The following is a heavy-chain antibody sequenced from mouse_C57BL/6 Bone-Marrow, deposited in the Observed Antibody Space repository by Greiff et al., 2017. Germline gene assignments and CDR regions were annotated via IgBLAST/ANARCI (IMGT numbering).Heavy chain of an antibody. CDR2: IDPETGGT. CDR3: TATSSPEFAY. V-gene: IGHV1-15*01. D-gene: IGHD1-1*01. Sequence: QVQLKESGAELVRPGASVTLSCKASGYTFTDYEMHWVKQTPVHGLEWIGAIDPETGGTAYNQKFKGKAILTADKSSSTAYMELRSLTSEDSAVYYCTATSSPEFAYWGQGTLLTVSA. J-gene: IGHJ3*01. CDR1: GYTFTDYE.